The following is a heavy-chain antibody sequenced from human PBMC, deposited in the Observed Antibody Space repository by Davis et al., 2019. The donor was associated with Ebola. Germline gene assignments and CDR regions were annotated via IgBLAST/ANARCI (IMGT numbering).Heavy chain of an antibody. CDR2: ISGSGAGT. CDR3: AKDGLFIDSSWFFGY. V-gene: IGHV3-23*01. J-gene: IGHJ4*02. CDR1: GFIFSNYA. D-gene: IGHD6-13*01. Sequence: GESLKISCAASGFIFSNYAMSWVRQAPGKGPEWVSAISGSGAGTYYADSVKGRFTISRDNSKNRLYLQMNSLRAEDTAVYYCAKDGLFIDSSWFFGYWGQGTLVTVSS.